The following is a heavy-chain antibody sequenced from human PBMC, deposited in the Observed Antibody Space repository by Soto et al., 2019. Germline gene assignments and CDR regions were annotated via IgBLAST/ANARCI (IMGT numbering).Heavy chain of an antibody. D-gene: IGHD6-13*01. Sequence: GGSLRLSCAASGFTFSSYAMSWVRQAPGKGLEWVSAISGSGGSTYYADSVKGRFTISRDNSKNTLYLQMNSLRAEDTAVYYCEKRGDSSSWHKRYDPRGQGTIVTVSS. CDR3: EKRGDSSSWHKRYDP. CDR1: GFTFSSYA. J-gene: IGHJ5*02. V-gene: IGHV3-23*01. CDR2: ISGSGGST.